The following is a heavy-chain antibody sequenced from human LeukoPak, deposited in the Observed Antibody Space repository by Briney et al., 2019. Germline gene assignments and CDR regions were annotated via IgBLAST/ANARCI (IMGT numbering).Heavy chain of an antibody. J-gene: IGHJ4*02. D-gene: IGHD2-8*01. V-gene: IGHV3-53*01. CDR3: AKDPDCTSGICYTFFDY. Sequence: GGSLRLSCAASGFTVSSNYMNWVRQAPGKGLEWVSTIYSGGSTYYADSVKGRFTISRDNSKNTLYLQMNSLRAEDTAVYYCAKDPDCTSGICYTFFDYWGQGTLVTVSS. CDR1: GFTVSSNY. CDR2: IYSGGST.